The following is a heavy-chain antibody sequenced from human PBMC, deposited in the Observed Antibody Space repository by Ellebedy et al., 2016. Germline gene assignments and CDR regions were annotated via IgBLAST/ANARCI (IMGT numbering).Heavy chain of an antibody. CDR2: VYHRGTT. J-gene: IGHJ4*02. CDR1: GDSVTNPNYY. CDR3: ARRQTSGYPTYYFDL. D-gene: IGHD3-22*01. V-gene: IGHV4-39*01. Sequence: SETLSLTCAVSGDSVTNPNYYWAWIRQPPGKGLEWIGDVYHRGTTYFNPSLESRVTMSVDTSKSQVSLHVASVTPTDTAVYYCARRQTSGYPTYYFDLWGQGTRVTVSP.